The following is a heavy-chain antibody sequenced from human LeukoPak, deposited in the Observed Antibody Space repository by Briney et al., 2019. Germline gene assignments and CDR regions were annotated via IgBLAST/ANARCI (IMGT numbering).Heavy chain of an antibody. CDR1: GYSISSGYH. D-gene: IGHD2-2*01. CDR2: IFHSGNT. Sequence: SETLSLTCAVSGYSISSGYHWGWIRQSPGKGLEWIGSIFHSGNTYYNPSLKSRVTISVDTSKNQFSLKLSSVTAADTAVYYCARHGTSKYCSSTSCYEAYWFDPWGQGTLVTVSS. J-gene: IGHJ5*02. V-gene: IGHV4-38-2*01. CDR3: ARHGTSKYCSSTSCYEAYWFDP.